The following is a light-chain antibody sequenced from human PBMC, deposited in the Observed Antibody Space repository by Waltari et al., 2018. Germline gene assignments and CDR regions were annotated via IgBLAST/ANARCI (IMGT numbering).Light chain of an antibody. Sequence: QSALTQPASVSGSPGQSLTSPCTGTSSDVGTYNLDSWYQQYPGQAPKVMIYDDNRRPSGVSDRFSGSKSGNTASLTISGVQAEDEADYYCCSYAGSYTWVFGGGTKLTVL. V-gene: IGLV2-23*01. CDR3: CSYAGSYTWV. CDR1: SSDVGTYNL. J-gene: IGLJ3*02. CDR2: DDN.